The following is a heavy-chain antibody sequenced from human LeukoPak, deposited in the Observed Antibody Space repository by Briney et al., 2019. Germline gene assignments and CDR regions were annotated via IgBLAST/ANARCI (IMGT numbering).Heavy chain of an antibody. Sequence: PGGSLRLSCAASGFTFSSDAMTWVRQAPGKGLEWVSAISGSGGSTYYADSVKGRFTISRDNSKNTLYLQMNSLRAEDTAVYYCAEVLGYDAKRRYYYYMDVWGKGTTVTVSS. CDR2: ISGSGGST. D-gene: IGHD3-3*01. CDR3: AEVLGYDAKRRYYYYMDV. CDR1: GFTFSSDA. V-gene: IGHV3-23*01. J-gene: IGHJ6*03.